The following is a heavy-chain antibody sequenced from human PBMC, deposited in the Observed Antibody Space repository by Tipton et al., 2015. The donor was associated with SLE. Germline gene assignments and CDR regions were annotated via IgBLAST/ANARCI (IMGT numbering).Heavy chain of an antibody. D-gene: IGHD5-12*01. CDR1: GGSISSSSYY. Sequence: TLSLTCTVSGGSISSSSYYWGWIRQPPGKGLEWIGTIYYSGNTYYNPSLKSRVSFSIDTSKHQFSLKLNSVTAADTAVYYCARRHYSGPFDSWGQGTLVTVSS. V-gene: IGHV4-39*07. J-gene: IGHJ4*02. CDR3: ARRHYSGPFDS. CDR2: IYYSGNT.